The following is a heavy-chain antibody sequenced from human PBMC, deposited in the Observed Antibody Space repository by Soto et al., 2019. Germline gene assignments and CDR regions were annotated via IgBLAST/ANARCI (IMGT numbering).Heavy chain of an antibody. CDR1: GHIFTSYW. Sequence: GESLKISCKGSGHIFTSYWIGWGREMPGKGLEWMGIIYPGDSDTRYSPSFQGQVTISADKSISTAYLQWSSLKASDTAMYYCARPKYYYDSSGAPGAFDIWGQGTMVTVSS. V-gene: IGHV5-51*01. D-gene: IGHD3-22*01. CDR2: IYPGDSDT. CDR3: ARPKYYYDSSGAPGAFDI. J-gene: IGHJ3*02.